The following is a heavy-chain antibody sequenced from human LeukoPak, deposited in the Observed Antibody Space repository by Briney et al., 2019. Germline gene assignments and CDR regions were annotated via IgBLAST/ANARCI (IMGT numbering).Heavy chain of an antibody. Sequence: PSETLSLTCAVYGGSFSGYYWSWIRQPPGKGLEWIGEINHSGSANYSPSLKSRVTISVDTSRNQFSLKLGSVTAADTAVYYCARHGSIATGAFTYWGQGTLVTVSS. CDR1: GGSFSGYY. V-gene: IGHV4-34*01. CDR2: INHSGSA. J-gene: IGHJ4*02. D-gene: IGHD6-13*01. CDR3: ARHGSIATGAFTY.